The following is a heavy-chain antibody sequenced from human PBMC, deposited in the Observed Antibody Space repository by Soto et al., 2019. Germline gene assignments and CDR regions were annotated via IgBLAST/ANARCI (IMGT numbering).Heavy chain of an antibody. CDR1: GFTFSSYA. Sequence: EVQLLESGGGLVQPGGSLRLSCAASGFTFSSYAMSWVRQAPGKGLEWVSAISGSGGSTYYADSVKGRFTISRDNIKNTRKPQMNSLIANDTAVYYCAKDSDCDSSGYDYWGQGTLVTVSS. D-gene: IGHD3-22*01. CDR3: AKDSDCDSSGYDY. V-gene: IGHV3-23*01. J-gene: IGHJ4*02. CDR2: ISGSGGST.